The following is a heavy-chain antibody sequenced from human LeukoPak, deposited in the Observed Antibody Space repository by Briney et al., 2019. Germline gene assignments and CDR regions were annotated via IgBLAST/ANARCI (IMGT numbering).Heavy chain of an antibody. D-gene: IGHD6-6*01. Sequence: GESLKISCKGSGYTVTSYWIAWVRQMPGKGLEWMGTIYPYDSTTRYSPSFQGQVTISGDKSSSTSYVQWRSLKASDTATYCATWEYSSSTMDVWGKGTTVTVSS. CDR1: GYTVTSYW. V-gene: IGHV5-51*01. CDR2: IYPYDSTT. J-gene: IGHJ6*03. CDR3: ATWEYSSSTMDV.